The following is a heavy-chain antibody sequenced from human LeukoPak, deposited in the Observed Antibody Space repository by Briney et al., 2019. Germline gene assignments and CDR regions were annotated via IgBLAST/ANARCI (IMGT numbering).Heavy chain of an antibody. CDR3: ARGPYPAAGVYYYYYYGMDV. J-gene: IGHJ6*02. Sequence: KPSETLSLTCTVSGGSIISGGYYWSWIRQHPGKGLEWIGYIYYSGSTYYNPSLKSRVTISVDTSKNQFSLKLSSVTAADTAVYYCARGPYPAAGVYYYYYYGMDVWGQGTTVTVSS. D-gene: IGHD6-19*01. V-gene: IGHV4-31*03. CDR2: IYYSGST. CDR1: GGSIISGGYY.